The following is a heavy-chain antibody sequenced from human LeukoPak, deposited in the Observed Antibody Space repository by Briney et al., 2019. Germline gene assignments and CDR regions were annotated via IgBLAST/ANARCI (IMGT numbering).Heavy chain of an antibody. D-gene: IGHD2-15*01. CDR1: GGSIISNSYY. CDR2: IYHSGST. Sequence: SETLSLTCTVSGGSIISNSYYWGWIRQPPGKGLEWIGSIYHSGSTYYNPSLKSRVTISVDTSKNQFSLKLSSVTAADTAVYYCARVVNCSGGSCYTPDYYMDVWGKGTTVTVSS. V-gene: IGHV4-39*07. CDR3: ARVVNCSGGSCYTPDYYMDV. J-gene: IGHJ6*03.